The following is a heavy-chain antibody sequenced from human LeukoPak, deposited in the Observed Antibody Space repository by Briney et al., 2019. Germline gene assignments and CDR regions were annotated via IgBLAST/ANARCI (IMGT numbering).Heavy chain of an antibody. V-gene: IGHV4-59*01. CDR1: GGSITSYY. J-gene: IGHJ5*02. D-gene: IGHD3-10*01. Sequence: SETLSLTCTVSGGSITSYYWHWIRQPPGKGLEWIGYIYYSGSTNYNPSLKSRITISVDTSRKQFSLKLHSVTAADTAVYYCARDRGRATWFDPWGQGTVVTVSS. CDR3: ARDRGRATWFDP. CDR2: IYYSGST.